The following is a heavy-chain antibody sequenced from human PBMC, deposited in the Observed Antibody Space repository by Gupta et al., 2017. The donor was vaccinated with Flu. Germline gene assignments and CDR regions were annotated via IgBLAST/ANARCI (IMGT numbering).Heavy chain of an antibody. D-gene: IGHD6-13*01. V-gene: IGHV3-23*01. CDR3: AKDRSGNPAIDY. J-gene: IGHJ4*02. Sequence: EVQLLEYGGGLVQPGGSLRLSCAVSGLIFSDHAMNWVRQAPGKGLEWVSSIAASGDRTYYADSVMGRFTISRDNSKNTLYLQMTSLRGDDTALYDCAKDRSGNPAIDYWGQGTLVTVSA. CDR1: GLIFSDHA. CDR2: IAASGDRT.